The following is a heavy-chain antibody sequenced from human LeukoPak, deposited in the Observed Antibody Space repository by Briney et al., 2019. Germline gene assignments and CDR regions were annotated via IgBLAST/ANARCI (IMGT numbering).Heavy chain of an antibody. J-gene: IGHJ4*02. Sequence: GASVKVSCKASGYTFTGYYMHWVRQAPGQGLEWMGWINPNSGGTNYAQKFQGRVTMTRDTSISTAYMELSRLRSDDTAVYYCARDRSPPRNYGDYVHSKQTGTLDYWGQGTLVTVSS. CDR1: GYTFTGYY. CDR3: ARDRSPPRNYGDYVHSKQTGTLDY. CDR2: INPNSGGT. V-gene: IGHV1-2*02. D-gene: IGHD4-17*01.